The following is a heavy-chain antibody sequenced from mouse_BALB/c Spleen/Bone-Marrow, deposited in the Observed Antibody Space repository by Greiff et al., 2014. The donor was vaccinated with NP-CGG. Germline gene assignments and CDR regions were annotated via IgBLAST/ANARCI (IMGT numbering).Heavy chain of an antibody. Sequence: QVQLKESGPGLVAPPQSLSITCTVSGFSLTSYGVHWVRQPPGKGLEWLGVIWTGGRTTYNSAYMSRLSISKDNSKSQVFLKMNSLQTDDTAMYYCARITTATGAMDYWGQGTSVTVSS. J-gene: IGHJ4*01. CDR3: ARITTATGAMDY. V-gene: IGHV2-9*02. CDR2: IWTGGRT. CDR1: GFSLTSYG. D-gene: IGHD1-2*01.